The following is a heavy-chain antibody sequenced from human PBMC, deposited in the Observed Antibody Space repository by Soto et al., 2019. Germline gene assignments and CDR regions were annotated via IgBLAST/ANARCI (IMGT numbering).Heavy chain of an antibody. D-gene: IGHD6-6*01. J-gene: IGHJ6*02. V-gene: IGHV4-59*01. CDR2: IYYSGST. CDR1: GGSISSYY. CDR3: ARLAASGGFWYYYYGMDV. Sequence: PSETLSLTCTVSGGSISSYYWSWIRQPPGKGLEWIGYIYYSGSTNYNPSLKSRVTISVDTSKNQFSLKLSSVTAADTAVYYCARLAASGGFWYYYYGMDVWGQGTTVTVSS.